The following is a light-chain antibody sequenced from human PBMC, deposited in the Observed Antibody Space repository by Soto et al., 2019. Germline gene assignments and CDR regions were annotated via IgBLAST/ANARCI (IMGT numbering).Light chain of an antibody. CDR1: SSDVGGYNF. CDR3: SSYTSASTLV. CDR2: DVN. Sequence: QSVLTQPASVSGSPGQSITISCSGTSSDVGGYNFVCWFQHHPGKAPKLMIYDVNTRPSGVSSRFSGSKSGNTASLTISGLQAEDEADYYCSSYTSASTLVFGTGTKVTVL. V-gene: IGLV2-14*03. J-gene: IGLJ1*01.